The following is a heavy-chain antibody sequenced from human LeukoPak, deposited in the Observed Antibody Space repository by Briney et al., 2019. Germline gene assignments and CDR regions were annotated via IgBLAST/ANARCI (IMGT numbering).Heavy chain of an antibody. CDR2: INTSGST. V-gene: IGHV4-4*07. J-gene: IGHJ5*02. CDR3: ARDRNILTGYYYNWFDP. CDR1: GGSISTYY. D-gene: IGHD3-9*01. Sequence: PSETLSLTCTVSGGSISTYYWSWIRQPAGKGLEWIGRINTSGSTNYNPSLKSRVTISVDTSKNQFSLKLSSVTAADTAVYYCARDRNILTGYYYNWFDPWGQGTLVTVSS.